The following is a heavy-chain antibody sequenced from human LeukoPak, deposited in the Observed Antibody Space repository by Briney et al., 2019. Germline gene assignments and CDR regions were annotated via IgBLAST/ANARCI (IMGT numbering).Heavy chain of an antibody. Sequence: PSETLSLTCTVSGGSISSGSYYWSWIRQPAGKGLEWIGRIYTSGSTNYNPSLKSRVTISVDTSKNQFSLKLSSVTAADTAVYYCASGYYDFWSGWFDPWGQGTLVTVS. J-gene: IGHJ5*02. D-gene: IGHD3-3*01. CDR1: GGSISSGSYY. V-gene: IGHV4-61*02. CDR2: IYTSGST. CDR3: ASGYYDFWSGWFDP.